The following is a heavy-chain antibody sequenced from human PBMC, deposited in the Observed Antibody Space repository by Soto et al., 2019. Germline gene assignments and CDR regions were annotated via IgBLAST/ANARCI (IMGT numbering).Heavy chain of an antibody. V-gene: IGHV4-4*02. D-gene: IGHD1-26*01. CDR3: AKDRRPKWELRSGMDV. CDR2: IFHDGTA. J-gene: IGHJ6*02. Sequence: SETLSLTCAVSGVSLTSGNWWTWVRQSPQRGLEYIGEIFHDGTANYYPSFERRVAMSVDTSRNQFSLKLTSVTAADTAVYYCAKDRRPKWELRSGMDVWGQGTTVTVSS. CDR1: GVSLTSGNW.